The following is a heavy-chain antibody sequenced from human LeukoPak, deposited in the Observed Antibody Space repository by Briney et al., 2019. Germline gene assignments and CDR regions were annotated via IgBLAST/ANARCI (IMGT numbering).Heavy chain of an antibody. Sequence: SVTLSLTCTVSGGSISSYYWSWIRKPPGKGLEWIGHIYYSGSTNYNPSLKSRVTISVDTSKNQFSLKLSSVTAADTAVYYCARLGGTTLRPYNWFDPWGQGTLVTVSS. CDR2: IYYSGST. CDR1: GGSISSYY. D-gene: IGHD2-15*01. V-gene: IGHV4-59*08. CDR3: ARLGGTTLRPYNWFDP. J-gene: IGHJ5*02.